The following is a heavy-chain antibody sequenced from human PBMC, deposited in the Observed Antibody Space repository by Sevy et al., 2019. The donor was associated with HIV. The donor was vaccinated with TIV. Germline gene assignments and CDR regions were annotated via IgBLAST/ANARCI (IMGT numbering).Heavy chain of an antibody. V-gene: IGHV4-4*07. J-gene: IGHJ3*02. CDR2: IYTSGST. Sequence: SETLSLTCTVSGGSISSYYWSWIRKPAGKGLEWIGRIYTSGSTNYNPSLKSRVTMSVDTSKNQFSLKLRSVTAADTAVYYCARGGKLTPRDAFDIWGQGTMVTVSS. CDR3: ARGGKLTPRDAFDI. CDR1: GGSISSYY. D-gene: IGHD3-16*01.